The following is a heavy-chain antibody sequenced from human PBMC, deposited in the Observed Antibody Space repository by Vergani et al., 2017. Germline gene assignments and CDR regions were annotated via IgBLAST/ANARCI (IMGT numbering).Heavy chain of an antibody. J-gene: IGHJ6*02. D-gene: IGHD4-23*01. Sequence: QVQLQQSGPGLVKPSQTLLLTCAISGDSVSSNSAAWNWIRQSPSRGLEWLGRTYYRSKWYNDYAVSVKSRITINPDTSKNQFSLKLSSVTAADTAVYYCARVGSTTTVVTPGGNYYYYGMDVWGQGTTVTVSS. CDR1: GDSVSSNSAA. V-gene: IGHV6-1*01. CDR2: TYYRSKWYN. CDR3: ARVGSTTTVVTPGGNYYYYGMDV.